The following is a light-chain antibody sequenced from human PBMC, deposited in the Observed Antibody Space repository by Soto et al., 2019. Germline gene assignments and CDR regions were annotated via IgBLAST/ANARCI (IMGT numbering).Light chain of an antibody. J-gene: IGKJ2*01. V-gene: IGKV1-5*01. CDR3: QQYADYSGT. Sequence: DIQMTQSPSTLSASVGARVTITCRASQYFSKWLAWYQQKPGKAPKLLIYDASTLQTGVPSRFSGSGSGTDFTLTISSLQPDDFATYYCQQYADYSGTFGQGTKLESK. CDR1: QYFSKW. CDR2: DAS.